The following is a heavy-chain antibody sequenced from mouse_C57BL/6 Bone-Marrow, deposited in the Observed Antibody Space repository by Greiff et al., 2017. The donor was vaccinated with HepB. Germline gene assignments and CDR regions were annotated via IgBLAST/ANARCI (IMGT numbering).Heavy chain of an antibody. D-gene: IGHD1-1*01. Sequence: QVQLKQSGAELVRPGTSVKVSCKASGYAFTNYLIEWVKQRPGQGLEWIGVINPGSGGTNYNEKFKGKATLTADKSSSTAYMQLSSLTSEDSAVYFCARGSTVVAPYWYFDVWGTGTTVTVSS. V-gene: IGHV1-54*01. CDR2: INPGSGGT. J-gene: IGHJ1*03. CDR3: ARGSTVVAPYWYFDV. CDR1: GYAFTNYL.